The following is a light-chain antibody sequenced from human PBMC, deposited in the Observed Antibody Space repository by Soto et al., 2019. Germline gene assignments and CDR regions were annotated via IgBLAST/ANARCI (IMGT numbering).Light chain of an antibody. CDR1: QNIAKK. J-gene: IGKJ1*01. Sequence: EIVMTQSPGTLSVSPGERVTLSCRASQNIAKKVAWYQQKPGQAPRLLIYGASTRATGIPPRISGGGSGADFTLTISNLQPEDFAVYFCQRYDNWPPWTFGQGTKLEI. V-gene: IGKV3-15*01. CDR3: QRYDNWPPWT. CDR2: GAS.